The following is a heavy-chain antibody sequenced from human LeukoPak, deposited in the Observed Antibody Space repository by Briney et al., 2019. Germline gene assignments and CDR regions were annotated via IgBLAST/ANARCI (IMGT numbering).Heavy chain of an antibody. Sequence: GASVKVSCKVSGYTLTELSMHWVRQAPGKGLEWMGGFDPEDGETIYAQKFQGRVTMTEDTSTDTAYMELSSLRSEDTAVYYCATDMIYGSGSYHGIFAGSGPWGQGTLVTVSS. CDR1: GYTLTELS. D-gene: IGHD3-10*01. CDR3: ATDMIYGSGSYHGIFAGSGP. J-gene: IGHJ5*02. V-gene: IGHV1-24*01. CDR2: FDPEDGET.